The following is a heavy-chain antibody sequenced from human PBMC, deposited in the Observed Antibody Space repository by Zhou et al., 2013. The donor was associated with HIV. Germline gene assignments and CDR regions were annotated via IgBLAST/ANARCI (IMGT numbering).Heavy chain of an antibody. CDR3: ARPSRLTIAAATDS. CDR2: VNPAGGNT. Sequence: QVQLVQSGAEVKTPGASVKISCRASVFSFNTYYMDWVRQAPGQGLEWMGFVNPAGGNTVAQKFQGRLTMTRDTSTSTDYMELTSLTSEDTAVYFCARPSRLTIAAATDSWGQGTLVIVSS. J-gene: IGHJ4*02. V-gene: IGHV1-46*02. CDR1: VFSFNTYY. D-gene: IGHD6-13*01.